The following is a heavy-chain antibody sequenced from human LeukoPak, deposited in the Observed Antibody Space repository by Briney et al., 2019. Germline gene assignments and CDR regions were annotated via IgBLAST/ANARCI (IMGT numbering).Heavy chain of an antibody. CDR2: INSDGSNT. CDR1: GFTFRSHW. J-gene: IGHJ3*02. Sequence: GGSLRLSCAASGFTFRSHWMHWVRQLPGKGLVWVSRINSDGSNTNYADSVKGRLTISRDNAKNTLYLKMNSLRAEDTALYCCARRIVTYYYDSSGSLDAFDIWGQGTMVTVSS. CDR3: ARRIVTYYYDSSGSLDAFDI. V-gene: IGHV3-74*01. D-gene: IGHD3-22*01.